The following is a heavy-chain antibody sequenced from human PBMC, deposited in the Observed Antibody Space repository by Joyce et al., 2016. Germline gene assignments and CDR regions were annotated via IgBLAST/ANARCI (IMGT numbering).Heavy chain of an antibody. CDR3: ARGDFDFRSGSEYFQH. CDR1: GVSITSGGYS. J-gene: IGHJ1*01. CDR2: IYHSGST. Sequence: QLQLQESGSGLVKPSETLSLICAVSGVSITSGGYSWNWIRQPPGKGLEWIGNIYHSGSTYYNPSLKSRVTISIDRSKNQFSLKVSSVTAADTAVYYCARGDFDFRSGSEYFQHWGQGTLVTVSS. V-gene: IGHV4-30-2*01. D-gene: IGHD3-3*01.